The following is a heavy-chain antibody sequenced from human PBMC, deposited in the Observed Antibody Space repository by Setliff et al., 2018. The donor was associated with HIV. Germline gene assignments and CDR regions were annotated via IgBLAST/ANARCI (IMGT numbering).Heavy chain of an antibody. D-gene: IGHD3-3*01. CDR2: VYPGDSDT. V-gene: IGHV5-51*01. Sequence: PGESLKISCKASGYIFNNYWIAWVRQMPGKGLEWMGIVYPGDSDTRYSPSFQGQVTISADKSISTAYLQWRSLLASDTAMYYCVRPKHYFWSGYYILSTWGQGTLVTV. CDR1: GYIFNNYW. J-gene: IGHJ5*02. CDR3: VRPKHYFWSGYYILST.